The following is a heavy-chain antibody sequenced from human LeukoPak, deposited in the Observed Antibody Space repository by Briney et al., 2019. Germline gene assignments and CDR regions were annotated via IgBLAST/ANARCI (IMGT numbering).Heavy chain of an antibody. J-gene: IGHJ4*02. V-gene: IGHV3-11*04. Sequence: PGGSLRLSCAASGFTFSDYYMSWIRQAPGKGLEWVSYISSIGSTIYYADSVKGRFTISRDNSKNTLYLQMGSLRAEDTAVYYCAKDRDFYLDTAMGNFDYWGQGTLVTVSS. CDR3: AKDRDFYLDTAMGNFDY. CDR1: GFTFSDYY. D-gene: IGHD5-18*01. CDR2: ISSIGSTI.